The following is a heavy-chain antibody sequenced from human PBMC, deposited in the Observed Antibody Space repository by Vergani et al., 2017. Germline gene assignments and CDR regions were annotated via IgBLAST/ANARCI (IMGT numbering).Heavy chain of an antibody. Sequence: QVQLVQSGSEVRKPGASVKVSCQVSGYSLTELTIHWVGQAPGKGLEWMGGFDPEHGEVTFAHHIQGRVTMTEDRSTDTAYMELSSLRPEDTALYYCAIVTDYYDIIGYYLDYWVQGTLVTVSS. CDR3: AIVTDYYDIIGYYLDY. CDR2: FDPEHGEV. D-gene: IGHD3-22*01. V-gene: IGHV1-24*01. J-gene: IGHJ4*02. CDR1: GYSLTELT.